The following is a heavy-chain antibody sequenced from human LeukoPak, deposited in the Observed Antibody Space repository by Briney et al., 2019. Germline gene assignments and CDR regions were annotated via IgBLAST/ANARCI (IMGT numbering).Heavy chain of an antibody. J-gene: IGHJ4*02. CDR1: GGSISSYY. V-gene: IGHV4-59*08. Sequence: KTSETLSLTCTVSGGSISSYYWSWIRQPPGKGLEWIGYTYYSGSTNYNPSLKSRVTISVDTSKNQFSLKLSSVTAADTAVYYCARSPNSGSYYRLLGYFDYWGQGTLVTVS. CDR3: ARSPNSGSYYRLLGYFDY. D-gene: IGHD1-26*01. CDR2: TYYSGST.